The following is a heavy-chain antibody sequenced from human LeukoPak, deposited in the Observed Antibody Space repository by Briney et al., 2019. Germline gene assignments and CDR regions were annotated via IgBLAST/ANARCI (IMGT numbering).Heavy chain of an antibody. Sequence: ASETLSLTCTISGGSISSSSYYWGWIRQPPGKGLEWIGYIYYSGSTNYNPSLKSRVTISEDTSKNHFSLKLSSVTAADTAVYYCARASWLPQSRNYYYMDVWGKGTTVTISS. CDR3: ARASWLPQSRNYYYMDV. D-gene: IGHD5-12*01. J-gene: IGHJ6*03. V-gene: IGHV4-61*03. CDR1: GGSISSSSYY. CDR2: IYYSGST.